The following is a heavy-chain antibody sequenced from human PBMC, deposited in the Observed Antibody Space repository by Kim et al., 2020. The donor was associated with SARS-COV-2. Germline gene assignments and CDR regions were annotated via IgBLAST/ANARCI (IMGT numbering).Heavy chain of an antibody. D-gene: IGHD6-6*01. J-gene: IGHJ4*02. CDR2: VTGSGGTT. CDR1: GFIFASNA. CDR3: AKAGRQLGNFDY. Sequence: GGSLRLSCAASGFIFASNAISWVRQAPGKGLEWVSTVTGSGGTTYYADSVKGRFTISRDNSKNTLSLHMNSLRAEDTAVYYCAKAGRQLGNFDYWGQGTL. V-gene: IGHV3-23*01.